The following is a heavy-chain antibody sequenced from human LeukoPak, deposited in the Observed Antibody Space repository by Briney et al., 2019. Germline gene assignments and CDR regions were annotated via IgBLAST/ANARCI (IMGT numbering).Heavy chain of an antibody. Sequence: SVKVSCKASGDTFSSYAISWVRQAPGQGLEWMGGITPIFGTANSAHKFQGRVTITADKSTSTAYMELSSLRSEDTAVYYCARGDCGDYLLPGYYYMDVWGKGSTVTVSS. CDR3: ARGDCGDYLLPGYYYMDV. J-gene: IGHJ6*03. V-gene: IGHV1-69*06. D-gene: IGHD4-17*01. CDR1: GDTFSSYA. CDR2: ITPIFGTA.